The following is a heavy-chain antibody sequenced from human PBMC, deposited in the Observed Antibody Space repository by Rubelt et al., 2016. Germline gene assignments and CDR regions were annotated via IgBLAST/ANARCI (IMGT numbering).Heavy chain of an antibody. CDR2: INPNSGGT. J-gene: IGHJ4*02. D-gene: IGHD3-22*01. V-gene: IGHV1-2*02. Sequence: QVQLVQPGAEVKKPGASVKVSCKASGYTFTGYYMHWVRQAPGQGLEWMGWINPNSGGTNYAQKFQGRGTRTRDTSNSTAYMELSRLRSDDTAVYYCARFAIGGHSSGYLFDYWGQGTLVTVSS. CDR1: GYTFTGYY. CDR3: ARFAIGGHSSGYLFDY.